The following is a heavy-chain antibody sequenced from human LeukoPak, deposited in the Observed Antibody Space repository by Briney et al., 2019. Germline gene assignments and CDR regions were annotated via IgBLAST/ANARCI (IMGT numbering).Heavy chain of an antibody. J-gene: IGHJ4*02. D-gene: IGHD6-19*01. CDR3: AKVMDSSGWLFDY. CDR2: ISGSGGST. V-gene: IGHV3-23*01. CDR1: GFTFSSYA. Sequence: GRSLRLSCAASGFTFSSYAMSWVRQAPGKGLEWVSAISGSGGSTYYADSVKGRFTISRDNSKNTLYLQMNSLRAEDTAVYYCAKVMDSSGWLFDYWGQGTLVTVSS.